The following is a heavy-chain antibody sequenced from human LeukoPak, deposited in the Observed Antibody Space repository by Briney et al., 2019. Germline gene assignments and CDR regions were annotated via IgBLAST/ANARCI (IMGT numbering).Heavy chain of an antibody. CDR1: GYTFTSYA. J-gene: IGHJ4*02. V-gene: IGHV7-4-1*02. CDR3: ARGGVSRYGDSIFDY. CDR2: INTNTGNP. Sequence: ASVKVSCKASGYTFTSYAMNCVRQAPGQGLEWMGRINTNTGNPTYDQGFTGRFVFSLDTSVSTAYLQISSLKAEDTAVYYCARGGVSRYGDSIFDYWGQGTLVTVSS. D-gene: IGHD4-17*01.